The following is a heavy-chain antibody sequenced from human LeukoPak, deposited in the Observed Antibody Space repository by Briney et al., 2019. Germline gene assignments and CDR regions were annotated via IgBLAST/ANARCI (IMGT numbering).Heavy chain of an antibody. J-gene: IGHJ4*02. D-gene: IGHD1-26*01. Sequence: PGGSLRLSCAASGFTFSSYAMSWVRQAPGKGLEWVSGISASGGVTCSAESVRGRFTISRDNSKNTLYLQMNSLRVDDTAAYYCATISGSFEYLDYWGQGTLVTVSS. CDR2: ISASGGVT. CDR3: ATISGSFEYLDY. CDR1: GFTFSSYA. V-gene: IGHV3-23*01.